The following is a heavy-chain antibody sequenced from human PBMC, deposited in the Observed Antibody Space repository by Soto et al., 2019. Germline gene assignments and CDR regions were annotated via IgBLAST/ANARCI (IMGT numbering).Heavy chain of an antibody. Sequence: ASVKVSCKASGGTFYTYTFSWVRQAPGQGLEWMGSITPIYPTTNYAEKFQGRLTVTADGSTNTAYMELNSLTSEDTAVYYCARIPRYSFPTSDDLASWGQGTLVTVSS. V-gene: IGHV1-69*13. J-gene: IGHJ5*02. D-gene: IGHD5-18*01. CDR1: GGTFYTYT. CDR2: ITPIYPTT. CDR3: ARIPRYSFPTSDDLAS.